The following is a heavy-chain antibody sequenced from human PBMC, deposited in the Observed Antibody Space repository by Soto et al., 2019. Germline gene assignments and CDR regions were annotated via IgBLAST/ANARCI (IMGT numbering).Heavy chain of an antibody. CDR1: GGFLSESY. CDR3: VRIRYQLPSSVLWLDP. V-gene: IGHV4-34*01. CDR2: INHVGGT. J-gene: IGHJ5*02. D-gene: IGHD3-16*01. Sequence: SETLSLTCAVYGGFLSESYWTWIRQPPGKGLEWIGEINHVGGTNYNPSLKSRVTMSVDMSQNQFSLRLISVTAADTAMYFCVRIRYQLPSSVLWLDPWGQGTPVTVSS.